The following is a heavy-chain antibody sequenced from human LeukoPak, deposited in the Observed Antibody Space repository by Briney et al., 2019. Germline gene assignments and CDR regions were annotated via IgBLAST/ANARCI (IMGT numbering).Heavy chain of an antibody. CDR3: ARAATIFGVVIIRRGYYFDY. CDR2: INHSGST. J-gene: IGHJ4*02. D-gene: IGHD3-3*01. CDR1: GGSFSGYY. Sequence: PSETLSLTCAVYGGSFSGYYWSWSRQPPGKGLEWIGEINHSGSTNYNPSLKSRVTISVDTSKNQFSLKLSSVTAADTAVYYCARAATIFGVVIIRRGYYFDYWGQGTLVTVSS. V-gene: IGHV4-34*01.